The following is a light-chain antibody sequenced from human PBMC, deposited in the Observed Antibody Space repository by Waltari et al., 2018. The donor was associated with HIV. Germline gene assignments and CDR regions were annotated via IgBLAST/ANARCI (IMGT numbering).Light chain of an antibody. CDR3: QQYSTLPIT. CDR1: PAVLSTSTNKNF. J-gene: IGKJ4*01. Sequence: DIAMTQSPESLAVSLGERATINCKSSPAVLSTSTNKNFLAWYQQKPGQPPKLLIYWASTRESGVPDRFIGSGSGTDFTLTISSLQTEDVAVYYCQQYSTLPITFGRGTKVEVK. CDR2: WAS. V-gene: IGKV4-1*01.